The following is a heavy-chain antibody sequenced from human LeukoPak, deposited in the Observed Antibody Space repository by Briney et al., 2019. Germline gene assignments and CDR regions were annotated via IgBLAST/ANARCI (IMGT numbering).Heavy chain of an antibody. CDR3: AREGRYYYGSGSSYYMDV. D-gene: IGHD3-10*01. CDR2: ISSSSSYI. Sequence: GGSLRLSCAASGFTFSSYSMNWVRQAPGKGLEWVSSISSSSSYIYYADSVKGRFTISRDNAKNSLYLQMNSLRAEDTALYYCAREGRYYYGSGSSYYMDVWGKGTTVTVSS. CDR1: GFTFSSYS. J-gene: IGHJ6*03. V-gene: IGHV3-21*04.